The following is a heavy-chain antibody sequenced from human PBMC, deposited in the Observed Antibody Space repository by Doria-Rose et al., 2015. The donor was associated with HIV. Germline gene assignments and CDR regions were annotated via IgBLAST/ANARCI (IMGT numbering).Heavy chain of an antibody. CDR1: GFTFSSHR. Sequence: VQLLESGGGLVRPGGSLRLSCATSGFTFSSHRINWVRQAPGKELEWVSSISSTSAYRTYADSVRGRFTISRDNARNSLYLQMDSLRAEDTAIYYCATGVTLDYWGQGTLVTVSS. D-gene: IGHD3-10*01. CDR3: ATGVTLDY. CDR2: ISSTSAYR. J-gene: IGHJ4*02. V-gene: IGHV3-21*01.